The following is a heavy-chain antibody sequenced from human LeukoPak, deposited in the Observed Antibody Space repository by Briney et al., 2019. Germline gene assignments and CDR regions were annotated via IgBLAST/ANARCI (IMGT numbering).Heavy chain of an antibody. CDR2: ISAYNGNT. CDR1: GYTFTGYY. CDR3: ARIGPRAFDI. J-gene: IGHJ3*02. Sequence: GASVKVSCKASGYTFTGYYMHWVRQAPGQGLEWMGWISAYNGNTNYAQKLQGRVTMTTDTSTSTAYMELRSLRSDDTAVYYCARIGPRAFDIWGQGTMVTVSS. V-gene: IGHV1-18*04.